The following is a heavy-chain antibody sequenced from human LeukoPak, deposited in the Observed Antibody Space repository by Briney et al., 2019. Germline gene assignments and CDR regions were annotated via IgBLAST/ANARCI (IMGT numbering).Heavy chain of an antibody. V-gene: IGHV3-23*01. J-gene: IGHJ5*02. CDR1: GFTFSSYA. CDR2: ISGSGGST. Sequence: GGSLSLSCAASGFTFSSYAMSWVRQAPGKGLEWVSAISGSGGSTYYADSVKGRFTISRDNSKNTLYLQMNSLRAEDTAVYYCAKDPSDYGDYPNWFDPWGQGTLVTVSS. D-gene: IGHD4-17*01. CDR3: AKDPSDYGDYPNWFDP.